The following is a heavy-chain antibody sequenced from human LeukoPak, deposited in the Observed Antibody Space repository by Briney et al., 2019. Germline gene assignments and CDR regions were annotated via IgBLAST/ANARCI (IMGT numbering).Heavy chain of an antibody. CDR1: GFTFSTYW. D-gene: IGHD3-22*01. V-gene: IGHV3-74*01. CDR2: INTDGSSK. CDR3: ARVRADYDTSGYDY. Sequence: GESLRLSCAVSGFTFSTYWMHWVRQAPGKGLLWVARINTDGSSKIYADSVKGRFTISRDNAKNTLYLQMNSLRAEDTAVYYCARVRADYDTSGYDYWGQGTLVTVSS. J-gene: IGHJ4*02.